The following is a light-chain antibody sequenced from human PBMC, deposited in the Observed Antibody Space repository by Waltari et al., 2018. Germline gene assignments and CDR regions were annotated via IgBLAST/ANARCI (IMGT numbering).Light chain of an antibody. CDR3: QQGYNTPRT. CDR2: AAS. Sequence: DIQMTQSPSSLSASVGDKVTITCRPSQGISSWLAWYQQKPGKAPKLLIYAASSLQSGVPSRFSGSGSGTDYTLTISSLQPEDFATYYCQQGYNTPRTFGQGTKVEIK. CDR1: QGISSW. J-gene: IGKJ1*01. V-gene: IGKV1-12*01.